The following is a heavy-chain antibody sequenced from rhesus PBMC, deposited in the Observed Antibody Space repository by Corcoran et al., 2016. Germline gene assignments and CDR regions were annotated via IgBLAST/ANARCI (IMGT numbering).Heavy chain of an antibody. CDR2: IIGSSGNT. Sequence: QVQLQESGPGLVKPSETLSLTCAVSGYSISSGYGWSWIRQPPGKGLEWIGYIIGSSGNTYYNPSLRSRGPISTDTSKNQFSLKLSSVTAADTAVYYCARAYEDDYVYYYTGTFDYWGQGVLVTVSS. CDR1: GYSISSGYG. CDR3: ARAYEDDYVYYYTGTFDY. D-gene: IGHD3-9*01. J-gene: IGHJ4*01. V-gene: IGHV4-127*01.